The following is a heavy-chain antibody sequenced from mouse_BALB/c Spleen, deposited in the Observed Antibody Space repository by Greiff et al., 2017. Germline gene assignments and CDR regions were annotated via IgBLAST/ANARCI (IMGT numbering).Heavy chain of an antibody. CDR3: AKGPITTEDWFAY. V-gene: IGHV1S137*01. D-gene: IGHD2-4*01. CDR2: ISTYYGDA. CDR1: GYTFTDYA. Sequence: QVQLQQSGAELVRPGVSVKISCKGSGYTFTDYAMHWVKQSHAKSLEWIGVISTYYGDASYNQKFKGKATMTVDKSSSTAYMELARLTSEDSAIYYCAKGPITTEDWFAYWGQGTLVTLSA. J-gene: IGHJ3*01.